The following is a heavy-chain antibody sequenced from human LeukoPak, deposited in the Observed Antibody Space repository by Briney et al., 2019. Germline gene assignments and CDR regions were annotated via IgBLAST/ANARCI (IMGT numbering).Heavy chain of an antibody. V-gene: IGHV3-30-3*01. D-gene: IGHD1-26*01. J-gene: IGHJ4*02. CDR1: GFTFSSYA. CDR3: ARDDLSGSYRFDS. CDR2: ISYEGSNK. Sequence: GGSLRLSCAASGFTFSSYAIHWVRQAPGTGLEWVALISYEGSNKYYADSVKGRSTISRDNSKNTVYLQMNSLRTEDTAVYYCARDDLSGSYRFDSWGQGTLVTVSS.